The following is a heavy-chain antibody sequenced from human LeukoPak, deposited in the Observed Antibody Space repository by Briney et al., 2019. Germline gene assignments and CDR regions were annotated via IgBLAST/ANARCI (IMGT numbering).Heavy chain of an antibody. CDR3: ARHGMDGDSHDY. CDR2: IYTSGST. CDR1: GGSISSYY. Sequence: QPSETLSLTCTVAGGSISSYYWSWIRQPAGKGLEWIGRIYTSGSTNYNPSLKSRVTMSVDTSKNQFSLKLSPVTAADTAVYYCARHGMDGDSHDYWGQGTLVTVSS. D-gene: IGHD4-17*01. J-gene: IGHJ4*02. V-gene: IGHV4-4*07.